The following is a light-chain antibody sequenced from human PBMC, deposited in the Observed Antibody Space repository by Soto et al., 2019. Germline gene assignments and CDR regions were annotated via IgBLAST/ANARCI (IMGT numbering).Light chain of an antibody. V-gene: IGLV2-14*01. J-gene: IGLJ1*01. CDR3: CSFAASSTLYV. CDR1: SSDIGDYNY. Sequence: QSALTQPPSASGSPGQSVTISCTGTSSDIGDYNYVSWYQHHPGKAPQLIIYEVSYRPSGVSDRFSGSKSGNTASLTISGLQAEDEADYYCCSFAASSTLYVFGTGTKLTVL. CDR2: EVS.